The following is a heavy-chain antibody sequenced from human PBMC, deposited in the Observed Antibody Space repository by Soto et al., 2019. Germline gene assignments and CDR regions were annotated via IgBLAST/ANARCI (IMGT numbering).Heavy chain of an antibody. CDR3: ARDSDTYYDFWSGYYFVPGYYMDV. J-gene: IGHJ6*03. D-gene: IGHD3-3*01. V-gene: IGHV4-59*01. Sequence: SETLSLTCTVSGGSISSYYWSWIRQPPGKGLEWIGYIYYSGSTNYNPSLKSRVTISVDTSKNQFSLKLSSVTAADTAVYYCARDSDTYYDFWSGYYFVPGYYMDVWGKGTTVTVSS. CDR1: GGSISSYY. CDR2: IYYSGST.